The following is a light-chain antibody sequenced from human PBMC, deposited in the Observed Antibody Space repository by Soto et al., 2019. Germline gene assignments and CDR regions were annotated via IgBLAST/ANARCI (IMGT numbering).Light chain of an antibody. Sequence: QPVLTQAPSVSGAPGQRVTISCTGSSSNIGARYDVHWYQQLPGTAPKLLIYNNFNRPSGVPDRFSGSKSGTSASLAITGLQAEDEADYYCQSYDSSLSLVVFGGGTKVTVL. CDR1: SSNIGARYD. J-gene: IGLJ2*01. V-gene: IGLV1-40*01. CDR2: NNF. CDR3: QSYDSSLSLVV.